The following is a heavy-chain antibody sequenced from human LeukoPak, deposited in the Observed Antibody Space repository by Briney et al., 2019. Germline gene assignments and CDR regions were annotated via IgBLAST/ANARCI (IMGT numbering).Heavy chain of an antibody. CDR1: GFTFSSYW. CDR3: AVDIVVVVAAWDYMDV. V-gene: IGHV3-7*01. Sequence: GGSLRLSCAASGFTFSSYWMSWVRQAPGKGLEWMANIKQDGSEKYYVDSVKGRFTISRDNAKNSLYLQMNSLRAEDTAVYYCAVDIVVVVAAWDYMDVWGKGTTVTVSS. D-gene: IGHD2-15*01. CDR2: IKQDGSEK. J-gene: IGHJ6*03.